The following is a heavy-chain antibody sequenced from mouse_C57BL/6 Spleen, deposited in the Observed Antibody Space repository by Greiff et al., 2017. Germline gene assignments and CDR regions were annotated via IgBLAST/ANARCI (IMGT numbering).Heavy chain of an antibody. CDR2: ISNGGGST. CDR3: ARQGYDYDGGFDY. V-gene: IGHV5-12*01. Sequence: EVMLVESGGGLVKPGGSLKLSCAASGFTFSDYYMYWVRQTPEKRLEWVAYISNGGGSTYYPDTVKGRFTISRDNAKNTLYLQMSRLKSEDTAMYYCARQGYDYDGGFDYWGQGTTLTVSS. CDR1: GFTFSDYY. J-gene: IGHJ2*01. D-gene: IGHD2-4*01.